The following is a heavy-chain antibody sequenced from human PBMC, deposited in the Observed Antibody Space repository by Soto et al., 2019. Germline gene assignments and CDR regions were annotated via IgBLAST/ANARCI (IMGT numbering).Heavy chain of an antibody. Sequence: SETLSLTCSVSGVSISSSDYYWTWIRQPPGKGLEWIGYIYYRGSTYNNPSLKSRITISVDTSKNQFSLKLSSVTAADTAVYYGARAIGGESCSGYQYNGFDPWGQGTLVTVSS. CDR1: GVSISSSDYY. CDR2: IYYRGST. D-gene: IGHD6-13*01. J-gene: IGHJ5*02. V-gene: IGHV4-30-4*01. CDR3: ARAIGGESCSGYQYNGFDP.